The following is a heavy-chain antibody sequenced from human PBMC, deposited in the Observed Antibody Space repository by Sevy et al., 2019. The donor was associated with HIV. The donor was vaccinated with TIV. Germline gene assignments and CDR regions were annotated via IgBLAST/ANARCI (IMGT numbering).Heavy chain of an antibody. CDR1: GYTFTGYY. CDR3: ARDALLRGGYLDY. V-gene: IGHV1-2*02. J-gene: IGHJ4*02. Sequence: ASVKVSCKASGYTFTGYYMYWVRQAPGQGLEWMGWINPNSGGTNYAQKFQGRVTMTRDTSISTAYMELSRLRCDDTAVYYCARDALLRGGYLDYWGQGTLVTVSS. CDR2: INPNSGGT. D-gene: IGHD3-10*01.